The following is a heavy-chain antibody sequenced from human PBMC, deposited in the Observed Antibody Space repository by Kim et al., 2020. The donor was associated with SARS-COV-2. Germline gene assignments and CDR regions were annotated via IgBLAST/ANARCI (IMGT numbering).Heavy chain of an antibody. D-gene: IGHD3-3*01. V-gene: IGHV1-2*06. J-gene: IGHJ6*02. CDR3: ARVSDDLWREGSGMVV. CDR2: INPNSGGT. CDR1: GYTFTGYY. Sequence: ASVKVSCKASGYTFTGYYMHWVRQAPGQGLEWMGRINPNSGGTNYSQKFQGRVTMTRDTSISTAYMELSRLRSDDTAVYYCARVSDDLWREGSGMVVWGQGTTVTVSS.